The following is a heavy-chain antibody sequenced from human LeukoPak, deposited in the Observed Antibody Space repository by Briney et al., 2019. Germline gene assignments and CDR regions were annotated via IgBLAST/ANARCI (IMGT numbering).Heavy chain of an antibody. D-gene: IGHD4-11*01. CDR3: ARAYLNDYSNYFDY. CDR1: GGTFSSYA. CDR2: ISAYNGNT. V-gene: IGHV1-18*01. Sequence: ASVKVSCKASGGTFSSYAISWVQQAPGQGLEWMGWISAYNGNTYYAQKLQGRVTMTTDTSTSTAYMELRSLRSDDTAVYYCARAYLNDYSNYFDYWGQGTLVTVSS. J-gene: IGHJ4*02.